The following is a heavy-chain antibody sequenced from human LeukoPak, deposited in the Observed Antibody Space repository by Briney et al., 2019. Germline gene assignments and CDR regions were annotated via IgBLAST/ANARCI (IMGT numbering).Heavy chain of an antibody. J-gene: IGHJ2*01. CDR3: ARDVIAAAGSNYWYFDL. V-gene: IGHV1-69*05. CDR1: GGAFSSYA. CDR2: IIPIFGTA. D-gene: IGHD6-13*01. Sequence: VASVKVPCKASGGAFSSYAISWVRQAPGQGLEWMGGIIPIFGTANYAQKFQGRVTITTDESTSTAYMELSSLRSEDTAVYYCARDVIAAAGSNYWYFDLWGRGTLVTVSS.